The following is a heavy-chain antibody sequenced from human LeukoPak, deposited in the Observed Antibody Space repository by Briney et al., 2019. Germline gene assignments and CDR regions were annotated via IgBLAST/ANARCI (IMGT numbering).Heavy chain of an antibody. D-gene: IGHD5-24*01. CDR3: ARDNSVRDEAWWFNP. CDR2: IIPIFGTA. CDR1: GGTFSSYA. Sequence: SVRVSCKASGGTFSSYAISWVRQAPGQGLEWMGGIIPIFGTANYAQKFQGRVTLTRDMSTSTDYLELSSLRSEDTAVYYCARDNSVRDEAWWFNPWGQGTLVTVSS. J-gene: IGHJ5*02. V-gene: IGHV1-69*05.